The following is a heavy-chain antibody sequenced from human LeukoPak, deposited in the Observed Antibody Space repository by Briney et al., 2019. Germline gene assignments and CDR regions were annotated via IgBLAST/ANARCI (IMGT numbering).Heavy chain of an antibody. CDR2: INHSGST. CDR1: GGSFSGYY. Sequence: SETLSLTCAVYGGSFSGYYWSWIRQPPGKGLEWIGEINHSGSTNYNPSLKSRVTISIDTSKNQFSLKLSSVTAADTAVHYCARGPGYSYGLTWGQGTLVTVSS. CDR3: ARGPGYSYGLT. V-gene: IGHV4-34*01. D-gene: IGHD5-18*01. J-gene: IGHJ5*02.